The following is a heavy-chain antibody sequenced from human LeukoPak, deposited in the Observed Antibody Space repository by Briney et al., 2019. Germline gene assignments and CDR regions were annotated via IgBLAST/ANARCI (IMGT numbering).Heavy chain of an antibody. Sequence: ASVKVSCKASGYTFTSYGSSWVRQAPGQGLEWMGWISAYNGNTHYAQTLQGRVTMTPDTSPSTAYMELRSLRADDTAVYYCARDRALSSSWYWLDLLEEFVAFDIWGQGTMVTVSS. CDR2: ISAYNGNT. D-gene: IGHD6-13*01. J-gene: IGHJ3*02. CDR3: ARDRALSSSWYWLDLLEEFVAFDI. V-gene: IGHV1-18*01. CDR1: GYTFTSYG.